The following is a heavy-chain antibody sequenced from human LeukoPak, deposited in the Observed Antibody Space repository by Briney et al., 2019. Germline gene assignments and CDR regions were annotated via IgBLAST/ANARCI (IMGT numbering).Heavy chain of an antibody. CDR3: ARGQVPAARGYNWFDP. D-gene: IGHD2-2*01. CDR1: GCSFNDYY. CDR2: INARGDT. V-gene: IGHV4-34*01. J-gene: IGHJ5*02. Sequence: SETLSLTCAVYGCSFNDYYWNWVRQPPGKGLEWIGEINARGDTNFNPSLKSRVTISVDTSKSQFSLRLTSMIAADTAVYYCARGQVPAARGYNWFDPWGQGTLVTVSS.